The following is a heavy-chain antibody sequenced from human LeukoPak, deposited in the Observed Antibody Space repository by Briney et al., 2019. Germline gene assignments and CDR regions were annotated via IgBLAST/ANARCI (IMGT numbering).Heavy chain of an antibody. Sequence: GGSLRLSCAASGFTVSSNYMSWVRQAPGKGLEWVSVIYSCGSTYYADSVKGRFTISRDNSKNTLYLQMNSLRAEDTAVYYCARSSVGATPYYFDYRGQGTLVTVSS. CDR2: IYSCGST. V-gene: IGHV3-53*01. J-gene: IGHJ4*02. D-gene: IGHD1-26*01. CDR3: ARSSVGATPYYFDY. CDR1: GFTVSSNY.